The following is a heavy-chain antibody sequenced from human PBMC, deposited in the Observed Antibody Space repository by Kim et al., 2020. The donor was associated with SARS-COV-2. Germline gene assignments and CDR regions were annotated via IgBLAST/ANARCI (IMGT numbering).Heavy chain of an antibody. V-gene: IGHV4-34*01. Sequence: SETLSLTCAVYGGSFSGYYWSWIRQPPGKGLEWIGEINHSGSTNYNPSLKSRVTISVDTSKNQFSLKLSSVTAADTAVYYCARGEQWLVDGVYYYYGMDVWGQGTTVTVSS. J-gene: IGHJ6*02. CDR2: INHSGST. D-gene: IGHD6-19*01. CDR3: ARGEQWLVDGVYYYYGMDV. CDR1: GGSFSGYY.